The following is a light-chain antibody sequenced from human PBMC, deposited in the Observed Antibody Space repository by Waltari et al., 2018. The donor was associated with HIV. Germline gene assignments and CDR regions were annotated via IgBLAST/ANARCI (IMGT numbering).Light chain of an antibody. J-gene: IGLJ1*01. V-gene: IGLV1-40*01. CDR3: QSYDNSLIDAYYV. CDR2: DNS. CDR1: SSNIGAGHD. Sequence: QSVLTQPPSVSGAPGQRVTISCTGSSSNIGAGHDVHWYQQLPGTAPKLLISDNSDRPSGVPDRFSGSKSGTSASLAITRLQAGDEADYYCQSYDNSLIDAYYVFGTGTKVTVL.